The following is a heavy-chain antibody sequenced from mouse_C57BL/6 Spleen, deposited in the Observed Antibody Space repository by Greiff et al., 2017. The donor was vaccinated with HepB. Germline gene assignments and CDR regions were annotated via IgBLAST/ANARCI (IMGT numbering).Heavy chain of an antibody. D-gene: IGHD1-1*01. CDR1: GFTFSDAW. V-gene: IGHV6-6*01. J-gene: IGHJ3*01. Sequence: EVKLMESGGGLVQPGGSMKLSCAASGFTFSDAWMDWVRQSPEKGLEWVAEIRNKANNHATYYAESVKGRFTISRDDSKSSVYLKMNSLRAEDTGIYYCTQSLKYYGSSPWFAYWGQGTLVTVSA. CDR2: IRNKANNHAT. CDR3: TQSLKYYGSSPWFAY.